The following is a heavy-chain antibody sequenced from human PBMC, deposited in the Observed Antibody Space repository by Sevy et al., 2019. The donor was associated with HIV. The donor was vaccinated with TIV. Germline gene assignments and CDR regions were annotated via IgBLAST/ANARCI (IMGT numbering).Heavy chain of an antibody. CDR2: VSYDGRNT. J-gene: IGHJ4*02. V-gene: IGHV3-30*18. D-gene: IGHD3-16*01. Sequence: CLRLSCVGSGFAFRKFGMHWVRQAPGKGLEWLSAVSYDGRNTDYSDFLKGRFTISRDNSKNTLYLDMNSLRVEDTAVYFCAKLGGGTSWAFNYLEYWGRGTLVIVSS. CDR1: GFAFRKFG. CDR3: AKLGGGTSWAFNYLEY.